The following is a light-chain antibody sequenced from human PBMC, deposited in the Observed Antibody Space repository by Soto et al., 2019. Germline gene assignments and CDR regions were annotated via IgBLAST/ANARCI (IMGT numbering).Light chain of an antibody. CDR3: QQYNNWPPPIT. CDR1: QSVSSD. V-gene: IGKV3-15*01. Sequence: EVVVTQSPATLSVSPGERATLSFSSSQSVSSDLAWYHQKPGQAPRLLIYGASTRATGIPARFSGSGSGTEFTLTISSLQSEDFAVYYCQQYNNWPPPITFGQGTRLEIK. CDR2: GAS. J-gene: IGKJ5*01.